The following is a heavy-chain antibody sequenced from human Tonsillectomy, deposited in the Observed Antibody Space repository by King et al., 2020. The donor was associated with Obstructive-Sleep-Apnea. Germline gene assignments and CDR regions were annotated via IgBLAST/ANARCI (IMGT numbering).Heavy chain of an antibody. CDR3: ARGRTYYYDSSGLPYYFDY. V-gene: IGHV4-4*02. CDR2: IYHSGST. CDR1: GGSISSSNW. Sequence: LQLQESGPGLVKPSGTLSLTCAVSGGSISSSNWWNWVRQPPGKGLEWIGEIYHSGSTNYNPSLKNRVTISVDKSKNQFSLKLSSLTAADTAVYYCARGRTYYYDSSGLPYYFDYWGQGTLVTVSS. J-gene: IGHJ4*02. D-gene: IGHD3-22*01.